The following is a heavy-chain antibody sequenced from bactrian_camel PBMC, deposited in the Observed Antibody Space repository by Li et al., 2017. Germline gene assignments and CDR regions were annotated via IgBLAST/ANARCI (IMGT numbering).Heavy chain of an antibody. V-gene: IGHV3S1*01. CDR2: MYRKGAA. Sequence: VQLVESGGDSVQAGGSLRLSCKAYGYTYDAYCLAWFRQAPGQEREGVAAMYRKGAAIYEDSVKGRFTISKDNAKRTLYLQLNSLKTEDTAMYYCAKGRPRLGLAATGLPRGQGTQVTVS. J-gene: IGHJ4*01. CDR1: GYTYDAYC. D-gene: IGHD7*01. CDR3: AKGRPRLGLAATGLP.